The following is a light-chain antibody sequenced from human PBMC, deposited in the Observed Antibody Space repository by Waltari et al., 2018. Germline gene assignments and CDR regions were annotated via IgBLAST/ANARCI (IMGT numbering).Light chain of an antibody. CDR2: GAS. CDR3: QQYTNWPPTFT. J-gene: IGKJ3*01. CDR1: QSVSSN. Sequence: EIVMTQSPATLSVSPGERVTLSCRASQSVSSNLAWYQQKPGQAPRLLIYGASTRATGIPARFIGSGAGTEFTLTISSMQSEDFAVYYCQQYTNWPPTFTFGPGTKVDI. V-gene: IGKV3-15*01.